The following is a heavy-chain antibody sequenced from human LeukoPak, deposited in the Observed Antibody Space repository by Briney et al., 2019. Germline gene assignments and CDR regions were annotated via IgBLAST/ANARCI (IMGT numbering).Heavy chain of an antibody. CDR3: AMGIAVAGTEIVDY. V-gene: IGHV5-10-1*01. CDR2: IDPSDSYT. J-gene: IGHJ4*02. CDR1: GYSFTSYW. D-gene: IGHD6-19*01. Sequence: GESLRISFKGSGYSFTSYWISWARQMPGKGLEWMGRIDPSDSYTNYSPSFQGHVTISADKSISTAYLQWSSLKASDTAMYYCAMGIAVAGTEIVDYWGQGTLVTVSS.